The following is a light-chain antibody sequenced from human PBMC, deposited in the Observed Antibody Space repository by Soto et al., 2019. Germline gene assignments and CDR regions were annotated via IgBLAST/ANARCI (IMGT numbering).Light chain of an antibody. CDR2: AAS. V-gene: IGKV1-39*01. J-gene: IGKJ2*01. CDR3: QQSLGIPYT. Sequence: DLQMTQSPSALSASVGDRVTITCRASQTISTYLNWYQQKPGKAPKLLIYAASTLQSGVPSRFSGSGSGTDFTLTISSLQPEDFATYNCQQSLGIPYTFGQGTRLEIK. CDR1: QTISTY.